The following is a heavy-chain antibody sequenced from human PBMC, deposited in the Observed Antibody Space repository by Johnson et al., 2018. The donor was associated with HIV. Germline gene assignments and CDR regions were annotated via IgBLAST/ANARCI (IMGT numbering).Heavy chain of an antibody. Sequence: QVQLVESGGGVVQPGRSLRLSCAASRFTFSSYALHWVRQAPGKGLEWVAIISYDVSNKYYADSVKGRFTISTDNAKNSLYLQMNSLRPEDTAVYYCVRGGQWGATDAFDVWGQGTMVTVSS. CDR1: RFTFSSYA. CDR3: VRGGQWGATDAFDV. J-gene: IGHJ3*01. V-gene: IGHV3-30*04. D-gene: IGHD6-19*01. CDR2: ISYDVSNK.